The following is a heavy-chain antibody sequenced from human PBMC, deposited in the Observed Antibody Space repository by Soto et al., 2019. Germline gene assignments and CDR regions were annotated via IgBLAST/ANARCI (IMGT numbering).Heavy chain of an antibody. J-gene: IGHJ4*02. CDR2: IKQDGSEK. CDR3: ARDNGIVATTFDY. V-gene: IGHV3-7*01. Sequence: PGGSLRLSCAASGFTFSSYAMSWVRQAPGKGLEWVANIKQDGSEKYYVDSVKGRFTISRDNAKNSLYLQMNSLRAEDTAVYYCARDNGIVATTFDYWGQGTLVTVSS. D-gene: IGHD5-12*01. CDR1: GFTFSSYA.